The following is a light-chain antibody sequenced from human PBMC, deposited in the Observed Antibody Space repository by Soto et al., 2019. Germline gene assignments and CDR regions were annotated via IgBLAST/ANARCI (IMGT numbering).Light chain of an antibody. CDR1: SSNIGNNA. CDR2: DDN. CDR3: AAWDGSLNGPV. V-gene: IGLV1-36*01. J-gene: IGLJ3*02. Sequence: QSVLTQPPSVSAAPGQKVTISCSGSSSNIGNNAVNWYQQLPGKAPKLLIHDDNRESSGVSHRFSGSNSGSSACLAISDLKSADEAHYYCAAWDGSLNGPVFGGGTKLTV.